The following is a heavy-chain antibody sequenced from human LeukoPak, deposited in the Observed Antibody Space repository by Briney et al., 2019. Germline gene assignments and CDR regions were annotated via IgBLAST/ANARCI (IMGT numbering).Heavy chain of an antibody. CDR2: ISSSSSTI. J-gene: IGHJ4*02. Sequence: GGSLRLSCAASGFTFNNYYMNWVRQAPGKGLEWVSYISSSSSTIYYADSVKGRFTISRDNAKNSLYLQMNSLRAEDTAVYYCAKGEVPAGRGYYFDYWGQGTLVTVSS. CDR1: GFTFNNYY. D-gene: IGHD2-2*01. V-gene: IGHV3-48*01. CDR3: AKGEVPAGRGYYFDY.